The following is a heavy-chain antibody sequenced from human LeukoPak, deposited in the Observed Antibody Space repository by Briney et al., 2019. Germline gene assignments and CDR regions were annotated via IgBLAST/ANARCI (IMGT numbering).Heavy chain of an antibody. J-gene: IGHJ4*02. CDR2: IRSDGGNE. Sequence: GGSLRLSCAASGFTFSSYDMHWVRQAPGKGLQWVAFIRSDGGNEHSADSVKGRFTISRDNSKNTLYLQMNSLRPEGTAMYYCAKGGYGSGSPTYHDYWGQGTLVTVSS. CDR3: AKGGYGSGSPTYHDY. CDR1: GFTFSSYD. D-gene: IGHD3-10*01. V-gene: IGHV3-30*02.